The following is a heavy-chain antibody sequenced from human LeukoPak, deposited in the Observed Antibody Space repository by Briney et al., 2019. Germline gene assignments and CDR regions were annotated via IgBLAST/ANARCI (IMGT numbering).Heavy chain of an antibody. J-gene: IGHJ4*02. V-gene: IGHV3-23*01. CDR3: AKGTLGATLDYFDY. CDR1: GFTFSSYE. D-gene: IGHD1-26*01. CDR2: ISGSGGTT. Sequence: GGSLRLSCAASGFTFSSYEMNWVRQAPGKGLEWVSGISGSGGTTYYADSVKGRFTISRDNSKNTLYLQMNSLRAEDTAVYYCAKGTLGATLDYFDYWGQGTLVTVSS.